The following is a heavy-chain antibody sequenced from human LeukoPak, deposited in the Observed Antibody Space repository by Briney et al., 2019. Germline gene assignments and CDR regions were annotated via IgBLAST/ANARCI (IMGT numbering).Heavy chain of an antibody. V-gene: IGHV1-69*13. CDR3: ARYSMRNTDYYYYGMDV. Sequence: SVKVSCKASGGTFSSYAISWVRQAPGQGLEWMGGIIPTFATANYAQKFQGRVTITADESTSTAYMELSSLRSEDTAVYYCARYSMRNTDYYYYGMDVWGQGTTVTVSS. CDR1: GGTFSSYA. CDR2: IIPTFATA. J-gene: IGHJ6*02. D-gene: IGHD2/OR15-2a*01.